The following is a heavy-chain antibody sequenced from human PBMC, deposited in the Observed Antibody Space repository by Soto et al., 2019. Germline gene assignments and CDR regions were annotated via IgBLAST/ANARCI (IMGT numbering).Heavy chain of an antibody. V-gene: IGHV1-69*13. D-gene: IGHD1-1*01. CDR1: GGTFSSYA. CDR3: ARDGSLDNWNGGYNWFDP. J-gene: IGHJ5*02. CDR2: IIPIFGTA. Sequence: GASVKVSCKASGGTFSSYAISWVRQAPGQGLEWMGGIIPIFGTANYAQKFQGRVTITADESTSTAYMELSSLRSEDTAVYYCARDGSLDNWNGGYNWFDPWGQGTLVTVSS.